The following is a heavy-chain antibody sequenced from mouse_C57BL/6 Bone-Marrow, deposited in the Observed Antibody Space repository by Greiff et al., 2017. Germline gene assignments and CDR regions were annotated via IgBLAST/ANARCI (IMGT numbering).Heavy chain of an antibody. CDR3: ARGGYWYFDV. V-gene: IGHV1-52*01. CDR2: IDPSDSET. Sequence: VQLQQPGAELVRPGSSVKLSCKASGYTFTSYWLHWVKQRPIQGLEWIGNIDPSDSETHYNQKFTDKATLTVDKSSSTAYMQLSSLTSEDSAVYYCARGGYWYFDVWGTGTTVTASS. CDR1: GYTFTSYW. J-gene: IGHJ1*03.